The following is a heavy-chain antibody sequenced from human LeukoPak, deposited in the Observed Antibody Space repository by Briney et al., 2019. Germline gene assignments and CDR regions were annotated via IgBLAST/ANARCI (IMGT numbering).Heavy chain of an antibody. CDR2: INRDGSST. V-gene: IGHV3-74*01. D-gene: IGHD3-10*01. CDR3: ARVREAAAFDY. J-gene: IGHJ4*02. CDR1: GIIFSNYW. Sequence: GALRLSCAASGIIFSNYWMHWVRQAPGKGLVWVSRINRDGSSTSYADSVKGRFTISRDNAKNTLYLQMNSLRAEDTAVYYCARVREAAAFDYWGQETLVTVSS.